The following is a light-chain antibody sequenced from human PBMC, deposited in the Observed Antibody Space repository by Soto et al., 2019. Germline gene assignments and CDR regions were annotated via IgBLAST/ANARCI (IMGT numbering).Light chain of an antibody. CDR1: SSDVGGYNY. CDR2: DVS. CDR3: CSYAGSYTWV. Sequence: QSVLAQPRSVSGSPGQSLTISCTGTSSDVGGYNYVSWYQQHPGKAPKLMIYDVSKRPSGVPDRFSGSKSGNTASLTISGLQAEDEADYYCCSYAGSYTWVFGGGTKVTVL. V-gene: IGLV2-11*01. J-gene: IGLJ2*01.